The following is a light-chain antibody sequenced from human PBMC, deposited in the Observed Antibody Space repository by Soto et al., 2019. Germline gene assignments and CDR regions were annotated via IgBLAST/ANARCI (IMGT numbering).Light chain of an antibody. V-gene: IGKV1-39*01. CDR2: AAS. CDR3: QQRYSTPPWT. CDR1: QSIVTY. Sequence: DIQMTQSPSSLSASVGDRVTITCRASQSIVTYLNWYLQKPGKAPKLLIYAASNLQSGVPSRFSGSGSGTDFTLTISSLQPEEFATYFCQQRYSTPPWTFGQGTKVEIK. J-gene: IGKJ1*01.